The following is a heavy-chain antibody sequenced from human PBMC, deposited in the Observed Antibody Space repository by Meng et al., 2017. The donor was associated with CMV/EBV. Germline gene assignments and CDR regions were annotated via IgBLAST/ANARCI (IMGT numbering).Heavy chain of an antibody. Sequence: TLNESGPTLLNPPPLLTLTCTFSGLSLSTSGVGVGWIRQPPGKALEWLALIYWDDDKRYSPSLKSRLTITKDTSKNQVVLTMTNMDPVDTATYYCAHQLRYFDWVNNWFDPWGQGTLVTVSS. CDR3: AHQLRYFDWVNNWFDP. CDR1: GLSLSTSGVG. J-gene: IGHJ5*02. D-gene: IGHD3-9*01. CDR2: IYWDDDK. V-gene: IGHV2-5*02.